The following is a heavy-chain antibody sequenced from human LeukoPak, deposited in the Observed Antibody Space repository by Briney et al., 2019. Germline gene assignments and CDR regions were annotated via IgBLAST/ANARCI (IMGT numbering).Heavy chain of an antibody. D-gene: IGHD6-19*01. CDR1: GFTFSSYA. V-gene: IGHV3-23*01. CDR2: ISGSGGNT. Sequence: GGSLTLSCAASGFTFSSYAMTWVRQAPGKGLEWVSGISGSGGNTYYTDSVRGRLSISRDNSKNTLYLQVNSLRAEDTAVYYCARGRTEGGTLALDYWGQGTLVTVSS. J-gene: IGHJ4*02. CDR3: ARGRTEGGTLALDY.